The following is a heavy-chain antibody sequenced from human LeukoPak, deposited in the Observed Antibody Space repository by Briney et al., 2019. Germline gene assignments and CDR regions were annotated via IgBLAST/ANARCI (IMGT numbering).Heavy chain of an antibody. CDR2: IYSGGST. Sequence: GGSLRLSCAASRFTVSSNYMSWVRQAPGKGLEWVSVIYSGGSTYYADSVKGRFTISRDNSKNTLYLQMNSLRAEDTAVYYCARASVLYDYVWGSYRPADAFDIWGQGTMVTVSS. CDR1: RFTVSSNY. J-gene: IGHJ3*02. V-gene: IGHV3-53*01. D-gene: IGHD3-16*02. CDR3: ARASVLYDYVWGSYRPADAFDI.